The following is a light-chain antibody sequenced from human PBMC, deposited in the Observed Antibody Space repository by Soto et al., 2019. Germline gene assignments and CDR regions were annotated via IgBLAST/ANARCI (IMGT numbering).Light chain of an antibody. CDR2: DAS. CDR1: ESGSSY. Sequence: EIALSPSAADRPTSTWYTSTRSRTASESGSSYLAWYQQKPGQAPCLLIYDASNRATGLPARFSGSGCGTDFPLIISGLKSEDFALYYCQKYQTLWTFGQGTKVDIK. V-gene: IGKV3-11*01. CDR3: QKYQTLWT. J-gene: IGKJ1*01.